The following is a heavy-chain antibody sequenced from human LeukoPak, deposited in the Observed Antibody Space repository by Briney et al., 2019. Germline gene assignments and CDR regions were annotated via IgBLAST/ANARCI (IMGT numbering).Heavy chain of an antibody. CDR1: GFTFSRYW. Sequence: PGGSLRLSCAASGFTFSRYWMHWVRQVPGKGLVWVSRINSDGSRTTYADSVKGRFTISRHNAKNSVYLQMNSLRAEDTAVYYCARIPGVVIDYWGQGILVTVSS. D-gene: IGHD3-3*01. CDR3: ARIPGVVIDY. J-gene: IGHJ4*02. CDR2: INSDGSRT. V-gene: IGHV3-74*01.